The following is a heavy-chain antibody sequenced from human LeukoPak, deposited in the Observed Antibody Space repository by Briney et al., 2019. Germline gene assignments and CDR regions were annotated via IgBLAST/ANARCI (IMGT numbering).Heavy chain of an antibody. V-gene: IGHV3-30-3*01. CDR2: ISYDGSNK. D-gene: IGHD2-21*02. J-gene: IGHJ4*02. CDR1: GFTFSSYA. CDR3: ARASVVVTAMGYY. Sequence: GGSLRLSCAASGFTFSSYAMHWVRQAPGKGLEWVAVISYDGSNKYYADSVKGRFTISRDNSKNTLYLQMNSLRAEDTAVYYCARASVVVTAMGYYWGQGTLVTVSS.